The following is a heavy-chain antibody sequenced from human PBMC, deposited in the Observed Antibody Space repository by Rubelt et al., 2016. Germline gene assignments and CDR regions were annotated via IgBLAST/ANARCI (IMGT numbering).Heavy chain of an antibody. D-gene: IGHD6-6*01. V-gene: IGHV1-18*01. CDR3: ARDRIRIAARQGWYFDL. CDR1: GYTFTSYG. CDR2: SSAYNGNT. J-gene: IGHJ2*01. Sequence: QVQLVQSGAEVKKPGASVKVSCKASGYTFTSYGISWVRQAPGQGLEWMGWSSAYNGNTNYAQKHQGRGPMTTDPSPRPSYMELSSLRSDAPAVYYCARDRIRIAARQGWYFDLWGRGTLVTVSS.